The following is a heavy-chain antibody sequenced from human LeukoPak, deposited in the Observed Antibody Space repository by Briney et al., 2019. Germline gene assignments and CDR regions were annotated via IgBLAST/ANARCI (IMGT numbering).Heavy chain of an antibody. V-gene: IGHV4-4*07. J-gene: IGHJ4*02. Sequence: ASETLSLTCTVSGGSISSYYWSWIRQPAGKGLEWIGRIYTSGSTNYNPSLKSRVTISVDTSKNQFSLKLSSVTAADTAVYYCARARSLLRYFDWLMSHYFDYWGQGTLVTVSS. CDR1: GGSISSYY. CDR3: ARARSLLRYFDWLMSHYFDY. CDR2: IYTSGST. D-gene: IGHD3-9*01.